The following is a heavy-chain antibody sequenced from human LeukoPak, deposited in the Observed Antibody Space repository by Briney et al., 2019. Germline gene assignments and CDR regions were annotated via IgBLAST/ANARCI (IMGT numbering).Heavy chain of an antibody. V-gene: IGHV4-39*07. J-gene: IGHJ3*02. CDR1: GGSISSSNYY. CDR2: IYYSGST. Sequence: SETLSLTCTVSGGSISSSNYYWGWIRQPPGKGLEWIGSIYYSGSTYYDPSLKSRVTISVDTSKNQFSLKLSSVTAADTAVYYCARGGWVGGVYDAFDIWGQGTMVTVSS. CDR3: ARGGWVGGVYDAFDI. D-gene: IGHD3-16*01.